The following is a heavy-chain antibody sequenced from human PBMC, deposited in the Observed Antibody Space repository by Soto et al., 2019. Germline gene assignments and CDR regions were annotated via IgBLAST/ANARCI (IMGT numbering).Heavy chain of an antibody. CDR3: ARGGYDILTGYRNTFDP. J-gene: IGHJ5*02. V-gene: IGHV4-59*01. Sequence: SETLSLTXTVSGGSISSYYWSWIRQPPGKGLEWIGYIYYSGSTNYNPSLKSRVTISVDTSKNQFSLKLSSVAAADTAVYYCARGGYDILTGYRNTFDPWGQGTLVTVSS. D-gene: IGHD3-9*01. CDR2: IYYSGST. CDR1: GGSISSYY.